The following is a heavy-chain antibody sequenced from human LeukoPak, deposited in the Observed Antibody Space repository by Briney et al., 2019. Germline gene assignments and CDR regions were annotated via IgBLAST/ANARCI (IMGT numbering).Heavy chain of an antibody. CDR2: IYYSGST. V-gene: IGHV4-59*08. D-gene: IGHD6-19*01. Sequence: SETLSLTCTVSGGSISSYYWSWIRQPPGKGLEWFGYIYYSGSTNYNPSLKSRVTISVDTSKNQFSLKLSSVTAADTAVYYCASQEYSSGWATFDYWGQGTLVTVSS. J-gene: IGHJ4*02. CDR3: ASQEYSSGWATFDY. CDR1: GGSISSYY.